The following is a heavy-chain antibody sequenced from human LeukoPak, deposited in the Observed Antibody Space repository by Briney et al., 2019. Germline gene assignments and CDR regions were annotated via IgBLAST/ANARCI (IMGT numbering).Heavy chain of an antibody. V-gene: IGHV3-48*03. CDR3: AREEYYYDSSGPSYYFDY. CDR2: ISSSGSTI. D-gene: IGHD3-22*01. Sequence: GGSLRLSCAASGFTFSSYEMNWVRQAPGKGLEWVSYISSSGSTIYYADSVKGRFTISRDNAKNLLYLQMNSLRAEDTAVYYCAREEYYYDSSGPSYYFDYWGRGTLVTVSS. J-gene: IGHJ4*02. CDR1: GFTFSSYE.